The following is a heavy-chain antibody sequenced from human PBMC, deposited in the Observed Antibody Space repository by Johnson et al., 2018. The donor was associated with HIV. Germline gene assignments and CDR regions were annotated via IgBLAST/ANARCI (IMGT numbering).Heavy chain of an antibody. D-gene: IGHD3-16*01. CDR3: AKPPSMGADAFDI. Sequence: VQLVESGGNLVQPGGSLRLSCAASGFTVSSNYMTWVRQAPGKGLEWVSVIYTGGSTYYADSVKGRFTISRDNSKNTLYLTMNSLRAEDTDVYYCAKPPSMGADAFDIWGQGTMVIVSS. CDR2: IYTGGST. V-gene: IGHV3-66*04. J-gene: IGHJ3*02. CDR1: GFTVSSNY.